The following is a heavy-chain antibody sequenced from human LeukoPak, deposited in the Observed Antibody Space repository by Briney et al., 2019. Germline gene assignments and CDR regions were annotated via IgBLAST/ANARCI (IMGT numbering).Heavy chain of an antibody. Sequence: PGGSLRLSCAASGFTFSSYDMHWVRQPRGKGLEWVSAIGTAGDTYYPGSVKGRFTISRENAKNSLYLQMNSLRAEDTAVYYCARRGYGDYAPFDYWGQGTLVTVSS. J-gene: IGHJ4*02. V-gene: IGHV3-13*04. D-gene: IGHD4-17*01. CDR2: IGTAGDT. CDR1: GFTFSSYD. CDR3: ARRGYGDYAPFDY.